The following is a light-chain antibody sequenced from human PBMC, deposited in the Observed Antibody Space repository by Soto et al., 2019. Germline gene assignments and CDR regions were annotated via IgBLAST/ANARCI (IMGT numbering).Light chain of an antibody. V-gene: IGKV3-15*01. CDR3: QQRSDWPPLT. J-gene: IGKJ4*01. CDR1: QNVGNN. Sequence: EIVMTQSPATLSVSPGERATLSCRASQNVGNNLVWYQQKPGQAPRLLIYGASTRAAGIPDRFSGSGSGTEFTLTISGLQSDDFAVYYCQQRSDWPPLTFGGGTKVDIK. CDR2: GAS.